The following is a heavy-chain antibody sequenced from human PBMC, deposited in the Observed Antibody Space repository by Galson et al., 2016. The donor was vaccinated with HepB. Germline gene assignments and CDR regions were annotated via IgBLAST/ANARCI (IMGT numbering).Heavy chain of an antibody. CDR1: GYIFNSYW. CDR2: IFPRDFET. Sequence: QSGAEVKKPGESLKISCKGSGYIFNSYWIGWVRQMPGKGLEWMGIIFPRDFETRYSPSFQGRVTISADMSLSTAYLQWNSLKASETAIYYCARQGDDYGLAYWGQGALVTVSS. V-gene: IGHV5-51*01. CDR3: ARQGDDYGLAY. D-gene: IGHD4-17*01. J-gene: IGHJ4*02.